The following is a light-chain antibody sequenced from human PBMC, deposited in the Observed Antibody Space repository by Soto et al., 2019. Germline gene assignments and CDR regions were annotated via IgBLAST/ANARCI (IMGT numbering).Light chain of an antibody. Sequence: EIVLTQSPGTLSLSPGERATLSCXASQSVSSSYLAWYQQKPGQAHRLXIYGAYSRATGIQDRFSGSGSGADFTLTIRRLEPEDFAVYYCKQYGSSRWTFGQGTKVDIK. CDR2: GAY. J-gene: IGKJ1*01. CDR3: KQYGSSRWT. CDR1: QSVSSSY. V-gene: IGKV3-20*01.